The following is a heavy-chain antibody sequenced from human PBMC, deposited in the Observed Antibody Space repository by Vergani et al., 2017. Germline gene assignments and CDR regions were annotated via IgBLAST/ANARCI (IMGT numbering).Heavy chain of an antibody. Sequence: QVQLKESGPGLVKPSQTLSLTCSVSGDSISSGVYYWNWIRQHPGKGLEWIGYIYSTGSTHHNPSLRRRINMSVDTSKNQFSLKLNSVTAADTAVYYCGRVADLYGLGSRLLDLWGQGILVTVSS. CDR1: GDSISSGVYY. CDR2: IYSTGST. CDR3: GRVADLYGLGSRLLDL. V-gene: IGHV4-31*03. D-gene: IGHD3-10*01. J-gene: IGHJ5*02.